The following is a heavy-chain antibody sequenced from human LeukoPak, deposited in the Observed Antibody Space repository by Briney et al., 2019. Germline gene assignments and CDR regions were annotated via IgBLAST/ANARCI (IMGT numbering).Heavy chain of an antibody. CDR1: GFTFSNYE. CDR3: AKDRGSVDGSPFDY. Sequence: GGSLRLSCAASGFTFSNYEMNWVRQAPGKGLEWLSYISGSAATIYYADSVQGRFTISRDNAKDSLYLQMNSLRAEDTAVYYCAKDRGSVDGSPFDYWGQGTLVTVSS. J-gene: IGHJ4*02. CDR2: ISGSAATI. V-gene: IGHV3-48*03. D-gene: IGHD6-19*01.